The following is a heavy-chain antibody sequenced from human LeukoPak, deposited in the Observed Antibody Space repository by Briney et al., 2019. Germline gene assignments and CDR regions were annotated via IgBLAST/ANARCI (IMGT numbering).Heavy chain of an antibody. CDR1: GYTFTNYG. Sequence: ASVKHSCKASGYTFTNYGITWVRQAPGQGLEWMGWISAHDGTRNYALKHEDRVTMTTDTSTSTAYMELRGLRSDDTAVYYCARRSTLYSSGRFYFDYWGQGTLVTVSS. CDR3: ARRSTLYSSGRFYFDY. J-gene: IGHJ4*02. CDR2: ISAHDGTR. D-gene: IGHD6-19*01. V-gene: IGHV1-18*01.